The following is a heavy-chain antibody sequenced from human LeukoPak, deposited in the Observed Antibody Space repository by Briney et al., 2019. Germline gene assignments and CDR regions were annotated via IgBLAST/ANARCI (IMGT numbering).Heavy chain of an antibody. CDR3: ARARRGSYPSSDY. Sequence: PGGSLRLSCAASGFTSSDHYIDWVRQAPGKGLEWVGRTRNKANSYTTEYAASVKGRFTISRDDLKKSLFLQMNSLMTEDTAVYYCARARRGSYPSSDYWGQGTLVTVSS. D-gene: IGHD1-26*01. J-gene: IGHJ4*02. V-gene: IGHV3-72*01. CDR2: TRNKANSYTT. CDR1: GFTSSDHY.